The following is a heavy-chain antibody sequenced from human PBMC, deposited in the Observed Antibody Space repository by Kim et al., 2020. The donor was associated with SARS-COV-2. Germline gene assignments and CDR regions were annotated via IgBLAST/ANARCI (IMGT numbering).Heavy chain of an antibody. CDR3: AREMGTVGATNRYYYGMDV. J-gene: IGHJ6*02. CDR1: GFIFSSYW. CDR2: IKQDGSEK. Sequence: GGSLRLSCAASGFIFSSYWMSWVRQAPGKGLEWVANIKQDGSEKYYVDSVKGRFTISRDNAKNSLYLQMNSLRAEDTAVYYCAREMGTVGATNRYYYGMDVWGQGTTVTVSS. D-gene: IGHD1-26*01. V-gene: IGHV3-7*03.